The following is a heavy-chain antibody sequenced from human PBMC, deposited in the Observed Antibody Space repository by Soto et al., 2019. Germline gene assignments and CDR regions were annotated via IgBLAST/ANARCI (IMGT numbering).Heavy chain of an antibody. V-gene: IGHV1-18*04. D-gene: IGHD3-22*01. CDR2: INGYNGDT. Sequence: ASVKVSCKASGYTFTSYGIGWVRQAPGQGLEWMGWINGYNGDTNYAQKFQGRVTMTTDTSTSTAYMELRSLRSDDTAVFYCARGSRDYYDSSGYSYYWGQGTLVTVSS. CDR1: GYTFTSYG. CDR3: ARGSRDYYDSSGYSYY. J-gene: IGHJ4*02.